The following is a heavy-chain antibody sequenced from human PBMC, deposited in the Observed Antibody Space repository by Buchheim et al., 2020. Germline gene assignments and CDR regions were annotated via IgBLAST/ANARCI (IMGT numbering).Heavy chain of an antibody. Sequence: QVQLVESGGGVVQPGTFLRLSCEASGFNFGIYGMHWVRQAPGKGLEWVAAISYDGNRHYYADTVKDRFTISRDNSKNTLSLQMDSLRAEDTAVFYCAEGMSYCSGGCFSSGGLDVWGQGTT. CDR2: ISYDGNRH. V-gene: IGHV3-30*18. J-gene: IGHJ6*02. D-gene: IGHD2-15*01. CDR3: AEGMSYCSGGCFSSGGLDV. CDR1: GFNFGIYG.